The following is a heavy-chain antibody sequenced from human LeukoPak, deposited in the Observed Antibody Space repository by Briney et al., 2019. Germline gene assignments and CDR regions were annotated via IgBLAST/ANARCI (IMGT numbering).Heavy chain of an antibody. D-gene: IGHD3-10*01. CDR3: AKDESQVSYFDY. CDR2: IRYDGSNK. CDR1: GFTFSSYE. Sequence: GGSLRLSCAASGFTFSSYEMNWVRQAPGKGLEWVAFIRYDGSNKYYADSVKGRFTISRDNSKNTLYLQMNSLRAEDTAVYYCAKDESQVSYFDYWGQGTLVTVSS. V-gene: IGHV3-30*02. J-gene: IGHJ4*02.